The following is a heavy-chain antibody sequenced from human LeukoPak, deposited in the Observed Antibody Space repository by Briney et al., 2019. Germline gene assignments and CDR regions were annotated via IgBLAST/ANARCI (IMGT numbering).Heavy chain of an antibody. CDR1: GGTFSTYA. CDR3: AREASGGYVDY. Sequence: SVKVSCKASGGTFSTYAISWVRQAPGQGLEWMGGIIPIFGTANYAQKFQGRVTITADESTSTVYMELSSLRSEDTAVDYCAREASGGYVDYWGQGTLVTVSS. CDR2: IIPIFGTA. D-gene: IGHD2-8*02. J-gene: IGHJ4*02. V-gene: IGHV1-69*13.